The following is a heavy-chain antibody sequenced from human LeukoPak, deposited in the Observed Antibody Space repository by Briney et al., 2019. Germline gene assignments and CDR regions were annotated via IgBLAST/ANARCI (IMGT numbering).Heavy chain of an antibody. CDR3: ARRGKNWGTRRNYFDY. D-gene: IGHD7-27*01. CDR2: IYYSGST. V-gene: IGHV4-38-2*02. CDR1: GYAISSGYY. J-gene: IGHJ4*02. Sequence: SETLSLTCTVSGYAISSGYYWGWIRQPPGKGLEWIGSIYYSGSTYYNPSLKSRVTISVDTSKNQFSLKLSSVTAADTAVYYCARRGKNWGTRRNYFDYWGQGTLVTVPS.